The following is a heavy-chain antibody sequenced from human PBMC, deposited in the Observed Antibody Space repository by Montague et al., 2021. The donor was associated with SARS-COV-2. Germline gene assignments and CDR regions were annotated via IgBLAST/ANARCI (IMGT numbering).Heavy chain of an antibody. J-gene: IGHJ6*02. CDR1: GFTFSSYG. Sequence: SLRLSCAASGFTFSSYGMHWVRQAPDKGLEWVAVIWYDGSNKYYADSVKGRFTISRDKSKNTLYLQMNSLRAEDTAVYYCARQLGYYYGMDVWGQGTTVTVSS. D-gene: IGHD3-10*01. CDR3: ARQLGYYYGMDV. CDR2: IWYDGSNK. V-gene: IGHV3-33*01.